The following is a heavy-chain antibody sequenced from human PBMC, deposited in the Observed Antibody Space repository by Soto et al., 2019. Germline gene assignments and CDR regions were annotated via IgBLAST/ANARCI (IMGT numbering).Heavy chain of an antibody. Sequence: SQTLSLTCAISGDTVSSNSAAWNWIRQSPSRGLEWLGRTYYRSKWYNDYAVSLKSRISINPDTSKNQFSLQLNSVTPEDAALYYCARATCGGANCYLDYWRQGTLGTGSS. CDR1: GDTVSSNSAA. J-gene: IGHJ4*02. CDR2: TYYRSKWYN. V-gene: IGHV6-1*01. D-gene: IGHD2-21*01. CDR3: ARATCGGANCYLDY.